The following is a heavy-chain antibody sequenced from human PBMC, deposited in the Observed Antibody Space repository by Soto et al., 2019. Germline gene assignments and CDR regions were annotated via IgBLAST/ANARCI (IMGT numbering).Heavy chain of an antibody. CDR3: AKGGVSTSTQFDY. CDR2: ISWNSDII. J-gene: IGHJ4*02. Sequence: EVQLVESGGGLVQPGRSLRLSCAASGFTFDDYAMHWVRQAPGKGLEWVSGISWNSDIIGHADSVRGRFTISRDNAKNSLYLQMNSLRAEDTALYYCAKGGVSTSTQFDYWGQGTLVTVSS. V-gene: IGHV3-9*01. D-gene: IGHD2-2*01. CDR1: GFTFDDYA.